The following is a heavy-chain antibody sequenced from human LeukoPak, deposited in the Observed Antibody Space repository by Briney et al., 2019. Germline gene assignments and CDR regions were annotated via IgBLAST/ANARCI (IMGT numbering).Heavy chain of an antibody. CDR2: IYYTGNT. Sequence: SETLFLTCTVSGESISGFYWNWIRQSPGKGLEWIGYIYYTGNTNFNPSLKSRVAISIDTSKNQFSLKLSSVTAADTAVYYCARSGYSNFDYWGQGTLVTVSS. J-gene: IGHJ4*02. CDR1: GESISGFY. CDR3: ARSGYSNFDY. V-gene: IGHV4-59*08. D-gene: IGHD3-3*01.